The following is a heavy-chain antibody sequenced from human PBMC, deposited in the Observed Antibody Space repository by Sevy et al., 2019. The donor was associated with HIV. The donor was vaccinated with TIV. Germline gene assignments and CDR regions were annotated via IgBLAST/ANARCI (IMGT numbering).Heavy chain of an antibody. D-gene: IGHD1-1*01. Sequence: GGSLRLSCAASGFTFSDYSMQWVRQAPGKGLEWVATISYDGSNKHYADSVKCRFTLSRDNSKNSLFLQMNSLRAEDTAVYYCALERLSSNVAEYFQNWGQGTLVTVSS. CDR2: ISYDGSNK. V-gene: IGHV3-30-3*01. CDR1: GFTFSDYS. CDR3: ALERLSSNVAEYFQN. J-gene: IGHJ1*01.